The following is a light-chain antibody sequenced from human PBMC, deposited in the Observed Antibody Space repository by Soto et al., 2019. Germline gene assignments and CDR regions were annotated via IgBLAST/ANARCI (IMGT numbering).Light chain of an antibody. V-gene: IGLV2-14*03. J-gene: IGLJ3*02. CDR1: TSDIGNYNF. CDR2: EVS. Sequence: QSVLTQPASVSGSPGQSITISCTGTTSDIGNYNFVSWYQQHPGRAPKLIMYEVSHRPTGVSSRLSGSKSGNTASLTISGLQPEDEGDYYCSSYTRTNTLVVFGGGTKVTVL. CDR3: SSYTRTNTLVV.